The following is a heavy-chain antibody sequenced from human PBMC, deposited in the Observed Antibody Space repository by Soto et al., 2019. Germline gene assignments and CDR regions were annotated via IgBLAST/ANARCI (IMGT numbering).Heavy chain of an antibody. Sequence: QVQVVQSGDEVKKPGASVKVSCKASGYTFTNYGFSWVRQAPGQGHEWMGWFSGYNGNTKYVEKSQCGVPMTTDTSTSRAHMELRSLRSDDTAVYYCAREGQAPYYYYGMDVWGQGTAVTVSS. CDR2: FSGYNGNT. V-gene: IGHV1-18*01. CDR3: AREGQAPYYYYGMDV. CDR1: GYTFTNYG. J-gene: IGHJ6*02.